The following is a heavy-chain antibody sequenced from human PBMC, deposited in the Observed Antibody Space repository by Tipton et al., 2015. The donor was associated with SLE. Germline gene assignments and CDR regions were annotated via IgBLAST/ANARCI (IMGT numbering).Heavy chain of an antibody. CDR1: GFTFSTSA. CDR3: ARGRGGEFLDY. CDR2: IWYDGSNK. Sequence: QLVQSGGGVVQSGTSLRLSCAASGFTFSTSAMHWVRQAPGKGLEWVAVIWYDGSNKFYADSVKGRFTISRDNSKNTVSLQMNSLRVEDTAVDFCARGRGGEFLDYWGQGTLVTVSS. V-gene: IGHV3-33*01. D-gene: IGHD3-16*01. J-gene: IGHJ4*02.